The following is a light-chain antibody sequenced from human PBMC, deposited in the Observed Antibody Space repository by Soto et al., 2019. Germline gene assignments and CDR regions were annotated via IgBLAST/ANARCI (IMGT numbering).Light chain of an antibody. CDR2: DVS. V-gene: IGLV2-14*01. CDR3: SSYTSSSTPLYV. J-gene: IGLJ1*01. CDR1: SSDVGGYNY. Sequence: QSVLTQPACVSGSLGQSITISCTGTSSDVGGYNYVSWYQQHPGKAPKLMIYDVSNRPSGVSNRFSGSKSGNAASLTISGLQAEDEADYYCSSYTSSSTPLYVFGTGTKVTVL.